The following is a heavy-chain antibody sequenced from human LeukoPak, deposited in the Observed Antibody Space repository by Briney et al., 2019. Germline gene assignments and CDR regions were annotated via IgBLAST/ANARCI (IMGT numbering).Heavy chain of an antibody. Sequence: SETLSLTCTVSGDSMSSSHYCWGWIRQPPGKGLEWIGSIYYSGSTYYNPSLKSRVTISVDTSKNQFSLKLSSVTAADTAVYYCARHWSVVIRYNWFDPWGQGTLVTVSS. J-gene: IGHJ5*02. CDR1: GDSMSSSHYC. D-gene: IGHD3-22*01. CDR3: ARHWSVVIRYNWFDP. V-gene: IGHV4-39*01. CDR2: IYYSGST.